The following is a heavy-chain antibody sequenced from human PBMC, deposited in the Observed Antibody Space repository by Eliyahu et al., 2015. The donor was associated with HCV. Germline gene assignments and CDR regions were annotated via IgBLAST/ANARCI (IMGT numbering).Heavy chain of an antibody. CDR3: TRDLATLKFDL. CDR1: GYNFVGIS. Sequence: QVQLVXSGSELKTPGASVXVSCKASGYNFVGISINWVRQAPGQGLQWMGWINXNTGNPTYAQGFTGRFVFSLDTSVSTXYLQISSLNADDTAVYYCTRDLATLKFDLWGQGSLVTVSS. V-gene: IGHV7-4-1*02. D-gene: IGHD5-12*01. CDR2: INXNTGNP. J-gene: IGHJ5*02.